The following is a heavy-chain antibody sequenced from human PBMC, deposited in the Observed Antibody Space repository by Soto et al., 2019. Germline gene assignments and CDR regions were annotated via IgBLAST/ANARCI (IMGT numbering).Heavy chain of an antibody. J-gene: IGHJ4*02. CDR1: GFTFNDYY. CDR3: ARGGTTVTDF. V-gene: IGHV3-11*06. D-gene: IGHD4-17*01. CDR2: ISSSSGYT. Sequence: QVQLVESGGGLVKPGGSLRLSCVASGFTFNDYYMSWIRQAPGKGLDWVSYISSSSGYTNYADSVKGRFTMSRDNARNSLYLQMNSLRAEDTAVYYCARGGTTVTDFWGQGTLVTVSS.